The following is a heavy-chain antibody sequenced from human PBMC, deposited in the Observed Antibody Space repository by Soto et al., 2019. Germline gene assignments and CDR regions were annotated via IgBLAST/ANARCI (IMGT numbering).Heavy chain of an antibody. CDR1: GGPISSGGYY. J-gene: IGHJ6*02. CDR2: IYYSGST. CDR3: ARDRRTRWLQSQRYYYYGMDV. V-gene: IGHV4-31*03. D-gene: IGHD5-12*01. Sequence: SETLSLTCTVSGGPISSGGYYWSWICQHPGKGLEWIGYIYYSGSTYYNPSLKSRVTISVDTSKNQFSLKLSSVTAADTAVYYCARDRRTRWLQSQRYYYYGMDVWGQGTTVTVSS.